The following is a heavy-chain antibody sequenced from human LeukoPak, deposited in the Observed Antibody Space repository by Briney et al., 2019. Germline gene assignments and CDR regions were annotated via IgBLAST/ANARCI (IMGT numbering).Heavy chain of an antibody. D-gene: IGHD3-3*01. CDR3: AKDSRSTIFGVVIIGGFDY. CDR2: ISGSGGST. J-gene: IGHJ4*02. CDR1: GFTFSSYA. Sequence: GGSLRLSCAASGFTFSSYAMSWVRQAPGKGLEWVSAISGSGGSTYYADSVKGRFTISRDNSKNTLYLQMNSLRAEDTAVYYCAKDSRSTIFGVVIIGGFDYWGQGTLVTVSS. V-gene: IGHV3-23*01.